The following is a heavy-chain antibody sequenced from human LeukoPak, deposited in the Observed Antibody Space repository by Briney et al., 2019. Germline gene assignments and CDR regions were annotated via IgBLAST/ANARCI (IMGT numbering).Heavy chain of an antibody. CDR1: GYTFTSYD. V-gene: IGHV1-8*03. CDR2: MNPNSGNT. CDR3: ARGDAVVGQYYFDY. D-gene: IGHD6-19*01. Sequence: ASVKVSCKASGYTFTSYDINWVRQATGQGLEWMGWMNPNSGNTGYAQKFQGRVTITRNTSISTAYMELSSLRSEDTAVYYCARGDAVVGQYYFDYWGQGTLVTVSS. J-gene: IGHJ4*02.